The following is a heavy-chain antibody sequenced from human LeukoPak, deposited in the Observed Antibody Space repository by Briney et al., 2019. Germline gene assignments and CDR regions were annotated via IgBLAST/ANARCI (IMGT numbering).Heavy chain of an antibody. V-gene: IGHV3-7*01. CDR2: IKQDGSEK. Sequence: KTGGSLRLSCAASGFTFSSYWMSWVRQAPGKGLEWVANIKQDGSEKYYVDSVKGRFTISRDNAKNSLYLQMNSLRAEDTAVYYCARDPLNYPVVVPAAPHDLWGQGTLVTVSS. CDR3: ARDPLNYPVVVPAAPHDL. D-gene: IGHD2-2*01. CDR1: GFTFSSYW. J-gene: IGHJ4*02.